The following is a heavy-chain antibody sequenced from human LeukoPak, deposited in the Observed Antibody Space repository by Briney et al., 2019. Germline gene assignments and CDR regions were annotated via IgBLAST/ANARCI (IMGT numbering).Heavy chain of an antibody. Sequence: QPGGSLRLSCAASGFTFSSYWMSWVRQAPGKGLEWVANIKQDGSEKYYVDSVKGRFTISRDNAKNSLYLQMNSLRAEDTAVYYCARVYYDFWSGQKDAFDIWGQGTMVTVSS. CDR3: ARVYYDFWSGQKDAFDI. CDR1: GFTFSSYW. D-gene: IGHD3-3*01. CDR2: IKQDGSEK. V-gene: IGHV3-7*01. J-gene: IGHJ3*02.